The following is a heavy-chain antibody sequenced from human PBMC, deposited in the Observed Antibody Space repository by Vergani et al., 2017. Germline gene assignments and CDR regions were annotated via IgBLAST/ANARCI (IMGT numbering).Heavy chain of an antibody. CDR3: AREADCSSTSCYSIYYYYMDV. Sequence: QVQLQESGPGLVKPSETLSLTCTVSGGPISSYYWSWIRQPAGKGLEWIGRIYTSGSTNYNPSLQSRVTMSVDTSKNQFSLKLSSVTAADTAVYYCAREADCSSTSCYSIYYYYMDVWGKGTTVTVSS. D-gene: IGHD2-2*02. J-gene: IGHJ6*03. CDR2: IYTSGST. CDR1: GGPISSYY. V-gene: IGHV4-4*07.